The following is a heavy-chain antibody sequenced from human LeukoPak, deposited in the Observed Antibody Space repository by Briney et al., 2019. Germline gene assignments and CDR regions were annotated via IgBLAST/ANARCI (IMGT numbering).Heavy chain of an antibody. V-gene: IGHV4-4*08. Sequence: PSETLSLTCTVSGGSISNYYWSWIRQPPGKGLEWIGYIYSSGSTNQNPSLKSRVTISVDTSKNQFSLKLSSVTAADTAVYYCAIYSSGWPYYYYYYMDVWGKGTTVTVSS. CDR1: GGSISNYY. D-gene: IGHD6-19*01. J-gene: IGHJ6*03. CDR3: AIYSSGWPYYYYYYMDV. CDR2: IYSSGST.